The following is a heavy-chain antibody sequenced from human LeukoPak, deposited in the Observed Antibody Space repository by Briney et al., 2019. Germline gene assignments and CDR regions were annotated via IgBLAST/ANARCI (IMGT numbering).Heavy chain of an antibody. CDR1: GFTFSSYS. CDR3: ARDPAATFYYYGSGGLDY. J-gene: IGHJ4*02. CDR2: ISSSSSYI. Sequence: PGGSLRLSCAASGFTFSSYSMNWVRQAPGKGLEWVSSISSSSSYIYYADSVKGRFTISRDNAKNSLYLQMNSLRAEDTAVYYCARDPAATFYYYGSGGLDYWGQGTLVTVSS. D-gene: IGHD3-10*01. V-gene: IGHV3-21*01.